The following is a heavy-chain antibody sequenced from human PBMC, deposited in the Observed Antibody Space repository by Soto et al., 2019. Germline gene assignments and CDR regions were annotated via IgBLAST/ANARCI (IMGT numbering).Heavy chain of an antibody. D-gene: IGHD3-22*01. CDR2: IKQDGSEK. CDR1: GFTFSRYW. Sequence: GSLRLSCAASGFTFSRYWMSWVRQAPGKGLEWVANIKQDGSEKYYVDSVKGRFTISRDNAKNSLYLQMNSLRAEDTAVYYCARDDSSGYFYYYYGMDVWGQGTTVTVSS. J-gene: IGHJ6*02. V-gene: IGHV3-7*04. CDR3: ARDDSSGYFYYYYGMDV.